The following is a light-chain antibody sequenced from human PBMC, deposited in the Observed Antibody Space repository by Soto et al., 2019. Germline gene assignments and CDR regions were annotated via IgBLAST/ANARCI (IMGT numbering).Light chain of an antibody. CDR1: SSNLGAGHD. CDR3: QSYDGSLSGYV. Sequence: QSVLTQPPSVSGAPGQRVTIFCTGMSSNLGAGHDVHWYEQLPGTAPKLLIYGSSDRPSGVPDRFSGSKSGTSAYLAITGLHAEDEADYYCQSYDGSLSGYVFGTGSKVTVL. CDR2: GSS. V-gene: IGLV1-40*01. J-gene: IGLJ1*01.